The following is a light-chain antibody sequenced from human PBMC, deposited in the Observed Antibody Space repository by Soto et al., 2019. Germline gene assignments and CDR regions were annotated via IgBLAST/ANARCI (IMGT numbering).Light chain of an antibody. CDR3: ATWDDTLSGVV. Sequence: QLVLTHPPSASGTPGQRVTISCSGSSSNIGTNYVYWYQQLPGMAPKLLIYRSDQRPSGVPDRLSGSKSGTSASLAISGLRSEDEADYYCATWDDTLSGVVFGGGTQLTVL. CDR2: RSD. CDR1: SSNIGTNY. V-gene: IGLV1-47*01. J-gene: IGLJ2*01.